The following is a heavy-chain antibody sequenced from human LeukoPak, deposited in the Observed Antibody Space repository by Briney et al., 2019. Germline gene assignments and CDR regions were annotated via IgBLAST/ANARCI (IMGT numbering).Heavy chain of an antibody. CDR2: IIPILGIA. CDR1: GGTFSSYA. CDR3: ARAEWIQLWYYFDY. V-gene: IGHV1-69*04. Sequence: ASVKVSCRASGGTFSSYAISWVRQAPGQGLEWMGRIIPILGIANYAQKFQGRVTITADKSTSTAYMELSSLRSEDTAVYYCARAEWIQLWYYFDYWGQGTLVTVSS. J-gene: IGHJ4*02. D-gene: IGHD5-18*01.